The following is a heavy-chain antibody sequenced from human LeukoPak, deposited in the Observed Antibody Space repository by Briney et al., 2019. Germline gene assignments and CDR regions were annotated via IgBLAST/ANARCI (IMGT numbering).Heavy chain of an antibody. D-gene: IGHD3-9*01. J-gene: IGHJ6*04. Sequence: PGGSLRLSCAASGFTLSSYSMNWVRQAPGKGLEWVSVIYSGGSTYYADSVKGRFTISRDNSKNTLYLQMNSLRAEDTAVYYCARANGGYDILTGYHGNYYYGMDVWGKGTRVTVSS. V-gene: IGHV3-53*01. CDR3: ARANGGYDILTGYHGNYYYGMDV. CDR2: IYSGGST. CDR1: GFTLSSYS.